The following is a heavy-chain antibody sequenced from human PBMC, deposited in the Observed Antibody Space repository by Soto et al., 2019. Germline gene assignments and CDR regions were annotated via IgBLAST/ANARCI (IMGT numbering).Heavy chain of an antibody. V-gene: IGHV3-33*01. CDR1: GFTFSSYG. D-gene: IGHD3-3*01. CDR2: IWYDGSNK. J-gene: IGHJ6*02. CDR3: ARGTNFPIRFPHPTIVRGMDV. Sequence: GGSLRLSCAASGFTFSSYGMHWVRQAPGKGLEWVAVIWYDGSNKYYADSVKGRFTISRDNSKNTLYLQMNSLRAEDRAVYDCARGTNFPIRFPHPTIVRGMDVWGQGTTVTVSS.